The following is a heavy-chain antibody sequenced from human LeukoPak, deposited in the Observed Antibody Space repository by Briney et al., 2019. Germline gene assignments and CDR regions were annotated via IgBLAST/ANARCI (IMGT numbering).Heavy chain of an antibody. CDR1: GITFSSYW. CDR3: ARGYSSSRYNWLDP. Sequence: GGSLRLSCAASGITFSSYWMHWVRQAPGKGPMYVSRINSDGTSATYADSVKGRFIISRDNAKNTLYLQMNSLRAEDTAVYYCARGYSSSRYNWLDPWGQGTLVTVSS. V-gene: IGHV3-74*03. D-gene: IGHD6-13*01. J-gene: IGHJ5*02. CDR2: INSDGTSA.